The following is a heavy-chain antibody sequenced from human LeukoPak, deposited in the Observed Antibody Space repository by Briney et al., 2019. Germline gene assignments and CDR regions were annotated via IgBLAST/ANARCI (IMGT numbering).Heavy chain of an antibody. CDR3: ARTSGYSYGYIFY. V-gene: IGHV1-2*02. CDR2: INPNSGGT. J-gene: IGHJ4*02. Sequence: ASVKVSCKASGYTFTGYYMHWVRQAPGQGLEWMGWINPNSGGTNYAQKFQGRVTMTRDTSISTAYMELSRLRSDDTAVYYCARTSGYSYGYIFYWGQGTLVIVSS. D-gene: IGHD5-18*01. CDR1: GYTFTGYY.